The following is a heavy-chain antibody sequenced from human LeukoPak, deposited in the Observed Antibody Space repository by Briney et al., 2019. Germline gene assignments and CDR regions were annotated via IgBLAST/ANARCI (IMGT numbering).Heavy chain of an antibody. CDR3: ARGRWEVRFDP. CDR1: GGSFSGYY. V-gene: IGHV4-34*01. CDR2: ISHIGST. Sequence: SETLSLTCAVYGGSFSGYYWSWVRQPPGKGLEWIGEISHIGSTNYNPSLESRVTISVDTSKNQFSLKLSSVTAADTAVYYCARGRWEVRFDPWGQGTLDTVSS. D-gene: IGHD1-26*01. J-gene: IGHJ5*02.